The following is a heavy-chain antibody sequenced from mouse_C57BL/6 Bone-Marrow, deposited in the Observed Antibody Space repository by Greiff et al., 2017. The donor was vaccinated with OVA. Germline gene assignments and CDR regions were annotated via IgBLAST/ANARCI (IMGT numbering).Heavy chain of an antibody. Sequence: VQLQQPGAELVRPGSSVKLSCKASGYTFTSYWMDWVKQRPGQGLEWIGNIYPSDSETHYNQKFKDKATLTVDKSSSTAYMQLSSLTSEDSAVYYCAKAWGEDFDYWGQGTTLTVSS. CDR1: GYTFTSYW. D-gene: IGHD4-1*01. CDR2: IYPSDSET. CDR3: AKAWGEDFDY. J-gene: IGHJ2*01. V-gene: IGHV1-61*01.